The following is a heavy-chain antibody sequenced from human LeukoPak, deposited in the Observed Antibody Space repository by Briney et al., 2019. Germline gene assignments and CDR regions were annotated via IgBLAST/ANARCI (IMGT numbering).Heavy chain of an antibody. V-gene: IGHV4-59*01. CDR3: ARESAYYDSSGYYGGWFDP. CDR2: IYYSGST. CDR1: GGSISSYY. D-gene: IGHD3-22*01. J-gene: IGHJ5*02. Sequence: SEPLSLTCTVSGGSISSYYWSWIRQPPGKGLEWIGYIYYSGSTNYNPSLKSRVTISVDTSKNQFSLKLSSVTAADTAVYYCARESAYYDSSGYYGGWFDPWGQGTLVTLSS.